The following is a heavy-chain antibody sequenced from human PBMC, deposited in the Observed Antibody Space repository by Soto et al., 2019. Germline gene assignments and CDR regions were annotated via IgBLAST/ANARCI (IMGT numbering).Heavy chain of an antibody. CDR1: GFTFSSYE. CDR2: ISSSGTTV. J-gene: IGHJ4*02. CDR3: ARDESRSYSLDY. D-gene: IGHD1-26*01. Sequence: EVQLVESGGGLVQPGGSLRLSCAASGFTFSSYEMNWVRQAPGKGLEWVSYISSSGTTVHYADSVKGRFTISRDNAKNSFYLQMNSLRAEDTAIYYCARDESRSYSLDYSGQGTLVTVSS. V-gene: IGHV3-48*03.